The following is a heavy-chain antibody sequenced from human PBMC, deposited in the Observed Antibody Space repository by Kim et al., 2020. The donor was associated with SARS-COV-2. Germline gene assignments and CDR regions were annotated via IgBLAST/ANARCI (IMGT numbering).Heavy chain of an antibody. V-gene: IGHV4-59*13. D-gene: IGHD3-16*02. CDR1: GGSISSYY. CDR3: ARGFFGDYIWGSYRYTPQHYYYYYGMDV. Sequence: SETLSLTCTVSGGSISSYYWSWIRQPPGKGLEWIGYIYYSGSTNYNPSLKSRVTISVDTSKNQFSLKLSSVTAADTAVYYCARGFFGDYIWGSYRYTPQHYYYYYGMDVWGQGTTVTVSS. J-gene: IGHJ6*02. CDR2: IYYSGST.